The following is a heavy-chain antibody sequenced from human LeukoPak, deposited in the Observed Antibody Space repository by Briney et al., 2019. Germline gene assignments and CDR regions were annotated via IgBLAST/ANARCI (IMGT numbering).Heavy chain of an antibody. V-gene: IGHV1-3*01. CDR3: AKGSHLGSGWFDY. CDR2: INAGNGNT. J-gene: IGHJ4*02. CDR1: GYTFTSYA. D-gene: IGHD6-19*01. Sequence: ASVKVSCKASGYTFTSYAMHWVRQAPGQRLEWMGWINAGNGNTKYSQKFQGRVTITRDTSANTAYMELSSLRSEDTAVYYCAKGSHLGSGWFDYWGQGTLVTVSS.